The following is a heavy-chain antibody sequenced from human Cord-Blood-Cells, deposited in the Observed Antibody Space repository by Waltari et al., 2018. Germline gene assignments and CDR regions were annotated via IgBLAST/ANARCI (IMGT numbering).Heavy chain of an antibody. J-gene: IGHJ5*02. V-gene: IGHV4-39*01. CDR2: SYYSGST. CDR1: GGSISSSSYY. Sequence: QLQLQESGPGLAKPSEPLSLTCTVSGGSISSSSYYWGRLRQPPGKGLEWIGSSYYSGSTYYNPSLKSRVTISVDTSKNQFSLKLSSVTAADTAVYYCARVGGSGSYYNWFDPWGQGTLVTVSS. D-gene: IGHD3-10*01. CDR3: ARVGGSGSYYNWFDP.